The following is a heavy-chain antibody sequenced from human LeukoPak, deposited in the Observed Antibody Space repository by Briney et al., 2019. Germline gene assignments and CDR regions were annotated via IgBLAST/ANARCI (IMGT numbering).Heavy chain of an antibody. D-gene: IGHD4-17*01. CDR2: IYYSGST. CDR1: GGSISSYY. CDR3: ARDDYGDYFDY. J-gene: IGHJ4*02. V-gene: IGHV4-59*01. Sequence: SETLSLTCTVSGGSISSYYWSWIRQPPGKGLEWIGYIYYSGSTNYNPSLKSRVTISVDTSKNQFTLKLSSVTAADTAVYYCARDDYGDYFDYWGQGTLVTVSS.